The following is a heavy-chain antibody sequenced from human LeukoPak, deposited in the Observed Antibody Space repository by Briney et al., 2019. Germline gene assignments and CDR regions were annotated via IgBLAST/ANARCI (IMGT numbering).Heavy chain of an antibody. J-gene: IGHJ4*02. D-gene: IGHD3-22*01. CDR2: ISGSGGST. CDR1: GFTFSSYA. V-gene: IGHV3-23*01. Sequence: GSLRLSCAASGFTFSSYAMSWVRQAPGKGLAWVSAISGSGGSTYYADSVKGRFTISRDNSKNTLYLQMNSLRAEDTAVYYCAKGSYYYDKTLGYYFDYWGQGTLVTVSS. CDR3: AKGSYYYDKTLGYYFDY.